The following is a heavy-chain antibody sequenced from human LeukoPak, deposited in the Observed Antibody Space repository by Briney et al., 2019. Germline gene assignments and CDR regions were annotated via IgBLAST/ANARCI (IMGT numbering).Heavy chain of an antibody. V-gene: IGHV1-69*05. J-gene: IGHJ4*02. D-gene: IGHD5-24*01. Sequence: ASVKVSCKASGGTFSSYAISWVRQAPGQGLEWMGKIIPIFGTTNYAQKFQGRVTITTDESTSTAYMELSSLRSEDPAVYYCARDGGEMATITGFDYWGQGTLVTVSS. CDR1: GGTFSSYA. CDR2: IIPIFGTT. CDR3: ARDGGEMATITGFDY.